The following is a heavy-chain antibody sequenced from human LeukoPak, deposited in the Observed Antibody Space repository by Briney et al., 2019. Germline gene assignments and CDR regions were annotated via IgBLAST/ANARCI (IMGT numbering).Heavy chain of an antibody. Sequence: SETLSLTCDVSRYSISSNCYWAWIRQPPGKGLEWLGSIYYSGDTYYNPSLKSRVTCSVDTSKNQFSLKLNSVTAADTAVYYCARAHDDGDYQYYFDYWGQGIPVTVSS. J-gene: IGHJ4*02. CDR3: ARAHDDGDYQYYFDY. CDR2: IYYSGDT. CDR1: RYSISSNCY. V-gene: IGHV4-38-2*01. D-gene: IGHD4-17*01.